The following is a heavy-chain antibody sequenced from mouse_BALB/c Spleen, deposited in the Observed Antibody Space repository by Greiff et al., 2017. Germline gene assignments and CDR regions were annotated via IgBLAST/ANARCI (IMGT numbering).Heavy chain of an antibody. Sequence: QLKESGPGLVKPSQSLSLTCTVTGYSITSDYAWNWIRQFPGNKLEWMGYISYSGSTSYNPSLKSRISITRDTSKNQFFLQLNSVTTEDTATYYCARWDGGSYFDYWGQGTTLTVSS. J-gene: IGHJ2*01. D-gene: IGHD1-1*02. V-gene: IGHV3-2*02. CDR1: GYSITSDYA. CDR3: ARWDGGSYFDY. CDR2: ISYSGST.